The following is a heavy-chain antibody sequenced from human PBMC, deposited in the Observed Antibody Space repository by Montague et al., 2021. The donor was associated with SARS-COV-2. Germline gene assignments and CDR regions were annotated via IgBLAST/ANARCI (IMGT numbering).Heavy chain of an antibody. V-gene: IGHV4-59*01. D-gene: IGHD3-16*01. Sequence: SETLSLTCSISGGSINSYYWNWIRQSPGKGLEWIGYVYYTGGTNYNPSLKSHATISVDTSKNRFSLTVGSVTAADTAVYYCARAGGGSSYYYYGLDVWGQGTTVTVSS. CDR3: ARAGGGSSYYYYGLDV. CDR2: VYYTGGT. J-gene: IGHJ6*02. CDR1: GGSINSYY.